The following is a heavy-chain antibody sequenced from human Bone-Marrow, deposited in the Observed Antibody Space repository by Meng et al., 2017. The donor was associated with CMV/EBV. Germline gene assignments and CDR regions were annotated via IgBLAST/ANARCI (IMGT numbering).Heavy chain of an antibody. CDR3: AGSRPGGGACDY. CDR1: DASIKNYN. CDR2: IQVIGHT. J-gene: IGHJ4*02. V-gene: IGHV4-4*07. Sequence: QVQIQESGPGRGKPSETLSLTCIVADASIKNYNWNWVRQPAGQGLEWIGLIQVIGHTVYNPSLKSRVTVSLDASKSQFSLTLNSVTAADTATYYCAGSRPGGGACDYWGQGILVTVSS. D-gene: IGHD3-16*01.